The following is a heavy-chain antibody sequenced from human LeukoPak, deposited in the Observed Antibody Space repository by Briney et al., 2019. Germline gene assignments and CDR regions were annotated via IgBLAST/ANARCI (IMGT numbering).Heavy chain of an antibody. D-gene: IGHD6-19*01. CDR2: IFYTGSS. J-gene: IGHJ3*02. V-gene: IGHV4-59*01. CDR1: GASISSYY. Sequence: SETLSLTCTVSGASISSYYWSWIRQPPGKGLEWIGHIFYTGSSNYNPSLKSRVTISLSRPNNQFSLRLTSVTAADTAVYYCARDLAYRSSLRGTFDIWGQGTKVTVSS. CDR3: ARDLAYRSSLRGTFDI.